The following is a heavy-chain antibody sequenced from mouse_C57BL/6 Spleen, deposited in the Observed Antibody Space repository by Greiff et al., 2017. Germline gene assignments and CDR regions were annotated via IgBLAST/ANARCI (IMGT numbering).Heavy chain of an antibody. CDR2: IYPGDGDT. CDR1: GYAFSSSW. J-gene: IGHJ2*01. D-gene: IGHD3-2*02. Sequence: VKLQESGPELVKPGASVKISCKASGYAFSSSWMNWVKQRPGKGLEWIGRIYPGDGDTNYNGKFKGKATLTADQSSSTAYMHLSSLTSEDSAVYFCARERGTAQAYLDYWGQGTTLTVAS. V-gene: IGHV1-82*01. CDR3: ARERGTAQAYLDY.